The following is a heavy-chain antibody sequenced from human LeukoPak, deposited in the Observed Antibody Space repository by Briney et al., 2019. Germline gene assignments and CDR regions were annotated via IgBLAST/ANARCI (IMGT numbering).Heavy chain of an antibody. Sequence: GGSLRLSCAASGFTFSSYGMHWVRQAPGKGLEWVAVISYDGSNKYYADSVKGRFTISRDNSKNTLYLQMNSLRAEDTAVYYCAKGEYYYDSSGYYSPGQLDYWGQGTLVTVSS. V-gene: IGHV3-30*18. CDR1: GFTFSSYG. CDR2: ISYDGSNK. CDR3: AKGEYYYDSSGYYSPGQLDY. J-gene: IGHJ4*02. D-gene: IGHD3-22*01.